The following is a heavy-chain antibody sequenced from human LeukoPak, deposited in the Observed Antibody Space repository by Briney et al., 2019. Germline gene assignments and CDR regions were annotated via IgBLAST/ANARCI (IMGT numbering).Heavy chain of an antibody. CDR1: GGSISSGSYY. Sequence: PSETLSLTCTVSGGSISSGSYYWSWIRQPAGKGLEWIGRIYTSGSTNYNPSLKSRVTISVDTSKNQFSLKLSAVTAADTAVYYCARVKRIAVAGNDAFDIWGQGTMVTVSS. CDR2: IYTSGST. CDR3: ARVKRIAVAGNDAFDI. V-gene: IGHV4-61*02. D-gene: IGHD6-19*01. J-gene: IGHJ3*02.